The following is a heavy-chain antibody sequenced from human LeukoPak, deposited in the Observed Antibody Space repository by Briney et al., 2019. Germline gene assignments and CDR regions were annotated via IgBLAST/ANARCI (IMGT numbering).Heavy chain of an antibody. J-gene: IGHJ4*02. V-gene: IGHV4-34*01. CDR2: INHGGST. Sequence: SETLSLTCAVYGGSFSGYYWSWIRQPPGKGLEWIGEINHGGSTNYNPSLKSRVTISVDTSKNQFSLKLSSVTAADTAVYYCARAYGSGSYSFDYWGQGTLVTVSS. CDR1: GGSFSGYY. CDR3: ARAYGSGSYSFDY. D-gene: IGHD3-10*01.